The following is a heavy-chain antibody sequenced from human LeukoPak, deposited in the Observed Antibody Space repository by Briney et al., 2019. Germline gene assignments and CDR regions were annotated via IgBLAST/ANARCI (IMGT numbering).Heavy chain of an antibody. V-gene: IGHV1-69*06. J-gene: IGHJ5*02. Sequence: ASVKDSCKASGGTFSSYAISWVRQAPGQGLEWMGGIIPIFGTANYAQKFQGRVTITADKSTSTAYMELSSLRSEDTAVYYCASRIAAAGTRNWFDPWGQGTLVTVSS. D-gene: IGHD6-13*01. CDR1: GGTFSSYA. CDR2: IIPIFGTA. CDR3: ASRIAAAGTRNWFDP.